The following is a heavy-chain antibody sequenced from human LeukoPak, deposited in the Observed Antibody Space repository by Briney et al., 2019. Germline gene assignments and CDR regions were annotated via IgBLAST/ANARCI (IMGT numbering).Heavy chain of an antibody. CDR2: IGPHSTFT. CDR3: VREGEGPLSKDFDY. Sequence: ASVKVSCKSSGFTFTDHYIHWVRQGPGQGLEWMGYIGPHSTFTSSPQEFQGRVPMTRDASMSTAYMELTRLTSDDTAVYYCVREGEGPLSKDFDYWGQGTLVTVSS. V-gene: IGHV1-2*02. D-gene: IGHD2/OR15-2a*01. J-gene: IGHJ4*02. CDR1: GFTFTDHY.